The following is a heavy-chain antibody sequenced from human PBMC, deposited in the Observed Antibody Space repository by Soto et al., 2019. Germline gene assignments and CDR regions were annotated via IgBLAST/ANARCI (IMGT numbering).Heavy chain of an antibody. CDR2: IIPILGIA. CDR3: ARVPGTTPSGYYGMDV. D-gene: IGHD1-1*01. J-gene: IGHJ6*02. Sequence: SVKVSCKASGGTFSSYTISWVRQAPGQGLEWMGRIIPILGIANYAQKFQGRVTITADKSTSTAYMELSSLRSEDTAVYYCARVPGTTPSGYYGMDVWGQGTTVTVSS. CDR1: GGTFSSYT. V-gene: IGHV1-69*02.